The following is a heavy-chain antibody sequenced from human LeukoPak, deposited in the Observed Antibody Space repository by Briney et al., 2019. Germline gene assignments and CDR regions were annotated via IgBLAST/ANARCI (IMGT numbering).Heavy chain of an antibody. J-gene: IGHJ5*02. D-gene: IGHD1-26*01. V-gene: IGHV3-7*01. CDR3: ASEVGHWFDP. CDR2: IKQDGSEK. CDR1: GFTFSSYW. Sequence: GGSLRLSCAASGFTFSSYWMIWVRRAPGKGLEGVANIKQDGSEKYYVDSVKGRFTISRDNAKNSLYLQMNSLRAEDTAVYYCASEVGHWFDPWGQGTLVTVSS.